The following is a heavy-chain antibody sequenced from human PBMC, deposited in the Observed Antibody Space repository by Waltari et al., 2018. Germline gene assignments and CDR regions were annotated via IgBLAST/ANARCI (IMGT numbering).Heavy chain of an antibody. Sequence: EVQLVESGGGLVQPGGSLRLCCAASGFTFESYWMGWVGLAPGKGLEWVANVKDDGREQNYVDSVKGRFTITRDNTKTILYMEMNNLRVEDTAVYYCARDRATRTGYVDYWGQGALVTVSS. CDR2: VKDDGREQ. D-gene: IGHD2-2*01. J-gene: IGHJ4*02. CDR1: GFTFESYW. V-gene: IGHV3-7*01. CDR3: ARDRATRTGYVDY.